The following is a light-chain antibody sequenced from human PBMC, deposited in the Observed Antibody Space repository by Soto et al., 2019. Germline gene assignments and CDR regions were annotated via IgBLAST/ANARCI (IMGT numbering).Light chain of an antibody. CDR3: QQYNNWPRGLT. CDR2: GPS. V-gene: IGKV3-15*01. CDR1: QSVSSN. J-gene: IGKJ4*01. Sequence: EIVMTQSPATLSVSPGERATLSCRASQSVSSNLACYKQKPGQVPRLLIYGPSTRATGIPARFSGSGSGTEFTLTISSLQAEDFAVYYWQQYNNWPRGLTFGGGTKVEIK.